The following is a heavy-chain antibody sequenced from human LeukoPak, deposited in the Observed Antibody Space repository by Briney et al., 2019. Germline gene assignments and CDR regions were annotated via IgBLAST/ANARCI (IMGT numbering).Heavy chain of an antibody. Sequence: ASVKVSCKASGFTFTGYYMHWVRQAPGQGLEWMGWINPNSGGTNYAQKFQGRVTMTRDTSISTAYMELSRLRSDDTAVYYCARAATIRITMVRGDNWFDPWGQGTLVTVSS. CDR1: GFTFTGYY. J-gene: IGHJ5*02. D-gene: IGHD3-10*01. CDR3: ARAATIRITMVRGDNWFDP. CDR2: INPNSGGT. V-gene: IGHV1-2*02.